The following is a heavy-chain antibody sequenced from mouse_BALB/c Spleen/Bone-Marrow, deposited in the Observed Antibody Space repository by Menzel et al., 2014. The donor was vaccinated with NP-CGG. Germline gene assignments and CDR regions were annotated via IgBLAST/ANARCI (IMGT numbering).Heavy chain of an antibody. Sequence: EVQLQQSGPELVKPGASMKISCKASGYSFTGYTMNWVKQSHGKNLEWIGLINPYNGGTSYNQKFKGKATLTVDKSSSTAYMELLSLTSEDSAVYYCARWNDGYSLYYYAMDYWGQGTSVTASS. CDR2: INPYNGGT. V-gene: IGHV1-18*01. CDR1: GYSFTGYT. CDR3: ARWNDGYSLYYYAMDY. J-gene: IGHJ4*01. D-gene: IGHD2-3*01.